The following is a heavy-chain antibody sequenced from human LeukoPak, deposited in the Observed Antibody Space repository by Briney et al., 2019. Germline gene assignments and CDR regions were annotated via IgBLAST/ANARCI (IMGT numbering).Heavy chain of an antibody. CDR3: ARGRAFFD. D-gene: IGHD3-3*02. V-gene: IGHV4-34*01. CDR2: INNSGST. Sequence: PSETLSLTCAVYGGSFSGYYWNWVRQPPGKGLEWMGEINNSGSTNYNPSLRSRVTISRDTSKNQFSLKLSSVTAADTAVYYCARGRAFFDWGQGTLVTVSS. CDR1: GGSFSGYY. J-gene: IGHJ4*02.